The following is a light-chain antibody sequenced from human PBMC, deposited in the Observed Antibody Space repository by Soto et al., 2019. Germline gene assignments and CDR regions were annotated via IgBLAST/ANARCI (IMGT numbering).Light chain of an antibody. Sequence: QSALNQPPSASGSPGQSVAISCTGTSSDVGGYNHVSWYRQHPGKAPKLMIYEVNKRPSGVPDRFSGSKAGNTASLTVSGLQAEDEADYYCSSYAGSSNVFGTGTKVTV. CDR2: EVN. CDR1: SSDVGGYNH. V-gene: IGLV2-8*01. J-gene: IGLJ1*01. CDR3: SSYAGSSNV.